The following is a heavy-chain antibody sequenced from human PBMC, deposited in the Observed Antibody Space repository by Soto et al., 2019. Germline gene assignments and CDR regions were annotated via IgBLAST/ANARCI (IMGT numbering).Heavy chain of an antibody. D-gene: IGHD2-21*02. J-gene: IGHJ5*02. CDR1: GFTFSGSA. Sequence: EVQLVESGGGLVQPGGSLKLSCAASGFTFSGSAMHWVRQASGTGLEWVGRIRSKANSYATAYAASVKGRFTISRDDSKNTAYLQMNSLKTEDTAVYYCTLPPGGDCCPWGQGTLVTVSS. CDR3: TLPPGGDCCP. V-gene: IGHV3-73*02. CDR2: IRSKANSYAT.